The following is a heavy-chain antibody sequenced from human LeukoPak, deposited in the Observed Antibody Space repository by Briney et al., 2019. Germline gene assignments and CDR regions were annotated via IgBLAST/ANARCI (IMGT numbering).Heavy chain of an antibody. CDR1: GGTFSSYA. D-gene: IGHD6-19*01. CDR2: IIPIFGTA. V-gene: IGHV1-69*13. J-gene: IGHJ3*02. CDR3: ARDGAGDAFDI. Sequence: SVTISCKASGGTFSSYAISWVRQAPGQGLEWMGGIIPIFGTANYAQKFQGRVTITADESTSTAYMELSSLRSEDTAVYYCARDGAGDAFDIWGQGTMVTVSS.